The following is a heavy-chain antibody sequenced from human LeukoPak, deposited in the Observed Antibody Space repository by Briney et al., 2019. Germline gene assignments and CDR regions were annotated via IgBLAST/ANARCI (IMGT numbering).Heavy chain of an antibody. CDR2: INPNSGGT. CDR1: GYTFISYY. Sequence: ASVKVSCKASGYTFISYYMHWVRQAPGQGLEWMGRINPNSGGTNYAQKFQGRVTMTREMSISTAYMELSRLRSDDTAVYYCARTEEFDYWGQGTLVTVSP. CDR3: ARTEEFDY. J-gene: IGHJ4*02. V-gene: IGHV1-2*06.